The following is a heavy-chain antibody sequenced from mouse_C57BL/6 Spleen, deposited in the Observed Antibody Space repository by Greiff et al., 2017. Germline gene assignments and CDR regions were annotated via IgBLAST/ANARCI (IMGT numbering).Heavy chain of an antibody. CDR2: ISSGSSTI. CDR1: GFTFSDYG. V-gene: IGHV5-17*01. Sequence: EVHLVESGGGLVKPGGSLKLSCEASGFTFSDYGMHWVSQAPEKGLEWVAYISSGSSTIDYADTVKGRFTISRDNAKNTLFLHMTSLRSEDTAMYYFARNEYAMDYWGQGTLVTVSA. CDR3: ARNEYAMDY. J-gene: IGHJ4*01.